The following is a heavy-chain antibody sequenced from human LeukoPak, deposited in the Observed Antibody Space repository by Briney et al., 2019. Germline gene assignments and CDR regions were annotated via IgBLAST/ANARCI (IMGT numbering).Heavy chain of an antibody. CDR1: GYTFTSYG. D-gene: IGHD3-22*01. J-gene: IGHJ6*03. CDR3: ARAPHYYDSSGYYYLDYYYMDV. CDR2: MNPNSGNT. V-gene: IGHV1-8*02. Sequence: ASVKVSCKASGYTFTSYGISWVRQATGQGLEWMGWMNPNSGNTGYAQKFQGRVTMTRNTSISTAYMELSSLRSEDTAVYYCARAPHYYDSSGYYYLDYYYMDVRGKGTTVTISS.